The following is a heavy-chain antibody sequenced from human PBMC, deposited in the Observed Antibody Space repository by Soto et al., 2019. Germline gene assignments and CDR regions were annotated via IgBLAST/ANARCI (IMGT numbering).Heavy chain of an antibody. CDR3: ARSRDGYNLNPIDQ. D-gene: IGHD5-12*01. CDR2: FFYTGST. Sequence: QVQLQVSGPGLVKPSATLSLSCTVSTGSTNSFYWSWIRQPPGKGLQWLGYFFYTGSTNHNPSLKSRVTRSLDMSSNQFSLRLSSVTAADTAMYYWARSRDGYNLNPIDQWGQGLLVTVSS. J-gene: IGHJ4*02. CDR1: TGSTNSFY. V-gene: IGHV4-59*01.